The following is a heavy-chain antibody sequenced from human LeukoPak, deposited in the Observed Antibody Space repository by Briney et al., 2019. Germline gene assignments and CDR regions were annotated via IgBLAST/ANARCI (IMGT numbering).Heavy chain of an antibody. J-gene: IGHJ4*02. V-gene: IGHV3-53*01. CDR1: GFTFSTYG. CDR3: ARRAGGYSHPYDY. D-gene: IGHD4-23*01. CDR2: IYSGGTT. Sequence: GGSLRLSCAGSGFTFSTYGMNWVRQAPGKGLEWVSLIYSGGTTYYADSVKGRFTISRDNSKNTLYLQMNSLRAEDTAVYYCARRAGGYSHPYDYWGQGILVTVSS.